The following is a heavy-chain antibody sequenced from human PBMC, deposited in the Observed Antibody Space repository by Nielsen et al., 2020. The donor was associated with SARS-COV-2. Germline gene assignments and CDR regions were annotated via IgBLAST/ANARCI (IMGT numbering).Heavy chain of an antibody. V-gene: IGHV4-31*02. D-gene: IGHD2-2*03. CDR2: IYYSGST. J-gene: IGHJ6*03. CDR3: ARGVGYCSSTSCSYYYYYYMDV. Sequence: RQAPGKGLEWIGYIYYSGSTYYNPSLKSRVTISVDTSKNQFSLKLSSVTAADTAVYYCARGVGYCSSTSCSYYYYYYMDVWDKGTTVTVSS.